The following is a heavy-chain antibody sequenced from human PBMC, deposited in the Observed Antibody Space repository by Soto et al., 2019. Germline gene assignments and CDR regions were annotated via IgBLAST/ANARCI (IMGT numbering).Heavy chain of an antibody. Sequence: VASVKVSCKASGGTFSSYAISWVRQAPGQGLEWMGGIIPIFGTANYAQKFQGRVTITADESTSTAYMELSSLRSEDTAVYYCASVDTAMEALYFDYWGQGTLVTVSS. J-gene: IGHJ4*02. V-gene: IGHV1-69*13. CDR1: GGTFSSYA. CDR3: ASVDTAMEALYFDY. D-gene: IGHD5-18*01. CDR2: IIPIFGTA.